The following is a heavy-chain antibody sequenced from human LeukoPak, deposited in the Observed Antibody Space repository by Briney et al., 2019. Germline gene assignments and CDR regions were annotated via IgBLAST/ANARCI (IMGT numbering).Heavy chain of an antibody. CDR3: ARGRDFWTGYYTDYDY. J-gene: IGHJ4*02. D-gene: IGHD3/OR15-3a*01. V-gene: IGHV1-8*03. CDR1: GYTFSSYD. Sequence: GASVKVSCKASGYTFSSYDINWVRQATGQGLEWMGRMNPNSGNTGYAQKFQGRVTITRNTSIRTAYMELSSLRSEDTAVYYCARGRDFWTGYYTDYDYWGQRTLVTVSS. CDR2: MNPNSGNT.